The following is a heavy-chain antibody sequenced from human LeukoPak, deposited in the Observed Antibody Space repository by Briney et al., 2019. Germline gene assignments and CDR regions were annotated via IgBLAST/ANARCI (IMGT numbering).Heavy chain of an antibody. CDR1: GVTGRSNY. D-gene: IGHD2-8*01. Sequence: GGSLRLSCAASGVTGRSNYMNWVRQAPGKGLEWVAVIYNEGDTYYADSVKGRFTISRDNSNLYLQMNSLRAEDTAVYYCARDRNVCCLDYWGQGALVTVSS. CDR2: IYNEGDT. CDR3: ARDRNVCCLDY. J-gene: IGHJ4*02. V-gene: IGHV3-66*01.